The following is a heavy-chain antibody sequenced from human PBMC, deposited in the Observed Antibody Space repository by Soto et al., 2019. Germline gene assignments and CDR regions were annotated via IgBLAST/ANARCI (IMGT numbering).Heavy chain of an antibody. CDR3: ARWGCSGSNCNLNQRSFDL. V-gene: IGHV3-33*03. J-gene: IGHJ4*02. CDR1: GFIFNEYG. Sequence: QVQLVESGGGVVQPGRSLRLSCAASGFIFNEYGMHWVRQAPGKGLEWGAVIWYDGSNKYYADSVKGRFTFSRDNSKNTMSLQMNSLRVEDTAVYYCARWGCSGSNCNLNQRSFDLWGQGTLVTVSS. CDR2: IWYDGSNK. D-gene: IGHD2-15*01.